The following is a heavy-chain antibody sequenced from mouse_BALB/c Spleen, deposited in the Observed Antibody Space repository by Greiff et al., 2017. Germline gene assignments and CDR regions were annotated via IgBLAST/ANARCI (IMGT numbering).Heavy chain of an antibody. CDR3: ARSAYYGGRGWFAY. CDR1: GYSFTSYYA. D-gene: IGHD1-1*01. CDR2: ISYSGST. V-gene: IGHV3-2*02. Sequence: EVQLVESGPGLVKPSQSLSLSCTATGYSFTSYYAWYWIRQFPGNQLEWMGYISYSGSTSYNPSLKSRISITRDTSKNQFFLQLNSMTTEDTATYDCARSAYYGGRGWFAYWGQGTLVTVSA. J-gene: IGHJ3*01.